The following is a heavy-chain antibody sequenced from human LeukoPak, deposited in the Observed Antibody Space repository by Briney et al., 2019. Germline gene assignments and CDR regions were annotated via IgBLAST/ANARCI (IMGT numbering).Heavy chain of an antibody. V-gene: IGHV5-51*01. CDR3: ARLTGYCSSTSCSSFDY. D-gene: IGHD2-2*01. CDR2: IYPGDSDT. J-gene: IGHJ4*02. Sequence: GESLKISCKGSGYSFTSYWIGWVRQMPGKGLEWMGIIYPGDSDTRYSPSFQGQVTLSADKSISTAYLQWSSLKASDTAMYYCARLTGYCSSTSCSSFDYWGQGTLVTVSS. CDR1: GYSFTSYW.